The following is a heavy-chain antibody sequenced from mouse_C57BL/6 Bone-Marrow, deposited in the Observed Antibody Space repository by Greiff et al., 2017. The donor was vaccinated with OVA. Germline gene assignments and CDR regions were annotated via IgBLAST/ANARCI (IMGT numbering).Heavy chain of an antibody. CDR3: TRDPVYYYDGYY. J-gene: IGHJ2*01. D-gene: IGHD1-1*01. Sequence: QVQLQQSGAELVKPGASVKMSCKASGYTFTDYEMHWVKQTPVHGLEWIGAIDPETGGTDYNQKFKGKAILTADTSSSTAYMELRSLTSEDSACYYCTRDPVYYYDGYYWGQGTTLTVAS. V-gene: IGHV1-15*01. CDR2: IDPETGGT. CDR1: GYTFTDYE.